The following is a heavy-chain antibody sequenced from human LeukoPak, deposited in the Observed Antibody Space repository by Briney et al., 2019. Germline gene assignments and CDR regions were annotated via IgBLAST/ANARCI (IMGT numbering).Heavy chain of an antibody. CDR1: GGSISSGGYY. CDR2: IYHSGST. V-gene: IGHV4-30-2*01. J-gene: IGHJ4*02. D-gene: IGHD3-22*01. CDR3: ARDGSDYYDSSGYPFDY. Sequence: SETLSLTCTVSGGSISSGGYYWSWIRQPPGKGLEWIGYIYHSGSTHYNPSLKSRVTISVDRSKNQFSLKLSSVTAADTAVYYCARDGSDYYDSSGYPFDYWGQGTLVTVSS.